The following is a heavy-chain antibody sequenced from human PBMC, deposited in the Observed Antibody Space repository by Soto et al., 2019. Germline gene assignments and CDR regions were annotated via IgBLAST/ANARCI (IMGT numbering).Heavy chain of an antibody. J-gene: IGHJ4*02. D-gene: IGHD3-3*01. CDR1: GFTFSSYG. Sequence: GGSLRLSCAASGFTFSSYGMHWVRQAPGKGLEWVAVIWYDGSNKYYADSVKGRFTISRDNSKNTLYLQMGSLRAEDTAVYYCARGYDFWSGYPHYFDYWGQGTLVTVSS. CDR2: IWYDGSNK. V-gene: IGHV3-33*01. CDR3: ARGYDFWSGYPHYFDY.